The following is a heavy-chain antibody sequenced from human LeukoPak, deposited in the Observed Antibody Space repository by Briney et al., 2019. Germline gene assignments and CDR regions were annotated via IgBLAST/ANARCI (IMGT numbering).Heavy chain of an antibody. CDR2: IYPGDSDT. D-gene: IGHD3-10*01. CDR1: RYSFTSYW. CDR3: ARGITMVRGSIEAFDI. V-gene: IGHV5-51*01. J-gene: IGHJ3*02. Sequence: GESLKISCKGSRYSFTSYWIGWVRQMPGKGLEWMGIIYPGDSDTRYSPSFQGQVTISADKSISTAYLQWSSLKASDTAMYYCARGITMVRGSIEAFDIWGQGTMVTVSS.